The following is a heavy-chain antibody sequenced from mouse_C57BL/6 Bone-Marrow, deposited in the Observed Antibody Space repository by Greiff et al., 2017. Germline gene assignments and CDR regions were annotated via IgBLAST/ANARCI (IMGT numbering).Heavy chain of an antibody. V-gene: IGHV5-12*01. CDR1: GFTFSDYY. Sequence: DVMLVESGGGLVQPGGSLKLSCAASGFTFSDYYMYWVRQTPEKRLEWVAYISNGGGSTYYPDTVKGRFTISRDNAKNTLYLQMSRLKSEDTAMYYCARQPPSYYGSSPWFAYWGQGTLVTVSA. CDR3: ARQPPSYYGSSPWFAY. D-gene: IGHD1-1*01. CDR2: ISNGGGST. J-gene: IGHJ3*01.